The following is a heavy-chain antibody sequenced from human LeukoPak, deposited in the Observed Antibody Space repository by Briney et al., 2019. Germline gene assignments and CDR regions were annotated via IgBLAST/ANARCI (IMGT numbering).Heavy chain of an antibody. CDR3: AHSGRMATTAGDFDY. CDR2: IYWDDDK. Sequence: SGPTLLKPTQTLTLTCTFSGLSLTTSGVGVGWIRQPPGKALEWLALIYWDDDKRYSPSLKSRLTITKDTSKNQVVLKMTNMDPVDTATYYCAHSGRMATTAGDFDYWGQGTLVTVSS. J-gene: IGHJ4*02. CDR1: GLSLTTSGVG. V-gene: IGHV2-5*02. D-gene: IGHD5-24*01.